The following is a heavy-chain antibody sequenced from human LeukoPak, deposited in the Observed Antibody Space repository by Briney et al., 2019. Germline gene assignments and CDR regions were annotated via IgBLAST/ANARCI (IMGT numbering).Heavy chain of an antibody. Sequence: ASVKVSCKASGYTFTSYDINWVRQAPGQGPEWMGWMNPNSGNTGYAQKFQGRVTITRNTSISTAYMELSSLRSEDTAVYYCARVKYDFWSGYYYYYYYMDVWGKGTTVTVSS. CDR1: GYTFTSYD. CDR3: ARVKYDFWSGYYYYYYYMDV. CDR2: MNPNSGNT. V-gene: IGHV1-8*01. J-gene: IGHJ6*03. D-gene: IGHD3-3*01.